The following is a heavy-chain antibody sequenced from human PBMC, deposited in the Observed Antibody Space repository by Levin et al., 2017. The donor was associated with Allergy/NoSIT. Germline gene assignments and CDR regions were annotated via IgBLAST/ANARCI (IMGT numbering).Heavy chain of an antibody. CDR3: ARMGDTAMVDPFDY. J-gene: IGHJ4*02. CDR1: GGSISNYY. Sequence: SQTLSLTCTVSGGSISNYYWSWIRQPPGKGLEWIGYIYYSGTTNYNPSLKSRVTISVDTSKSHFSLKLTSVTAADTALYYCARMGDTAMVDPFDYWGQGTLVTVSS. D-gene: IGHD5-18*01. V-gene: IGHV4-59*01. CDR2: IYYSGTT.